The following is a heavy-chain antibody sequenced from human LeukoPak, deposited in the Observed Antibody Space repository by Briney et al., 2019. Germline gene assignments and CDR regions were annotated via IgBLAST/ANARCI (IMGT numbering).Heavy chain of an antibody. D-gene: IGHD3-22*01. Sequence: GGSLRLSCAASGFTFSNYGMHWVRQAPGKGLEWVAVIWYDESNKFYADSVKGRFTISRDNSKNTLYLQMNSLRAEDTAVYYCARDRIIVVPDYYFDYWGQGTLVTVSS. J-gene: IGHJ4*02. CDR1: GFTFSNYG. CDR3: ARDRIIVVPDYYFDY. V-gene: IGHV3-33*01. CDR2: IWYDESNK.